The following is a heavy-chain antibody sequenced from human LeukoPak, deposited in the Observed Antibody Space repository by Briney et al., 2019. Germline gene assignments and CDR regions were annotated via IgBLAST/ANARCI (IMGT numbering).Heavy chain of an antibody. J-gene: IGHJ4*02. Sequence: SETLSLTCTVSGASISSYYRSWIRQPAGKGLEWIGRISTSGSSNYNPSFKSRVTMSVDTAKNQFSLRLRSVTAADTAVYYCARYNDYWGQGTLVTVSS. CDR2: ISTSGSS. V-gene: IGHV4-4*07. D-gene: IGHD1-1*01. CDR1: GASISSYY. CDR3: ARYNDY.